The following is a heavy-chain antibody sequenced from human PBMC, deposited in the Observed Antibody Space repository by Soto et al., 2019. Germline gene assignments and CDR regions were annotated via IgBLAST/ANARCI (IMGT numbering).Heavy chain of an antibody. V-gene: IGHV4-30-2*01. CDR2: IYHSGST. D-gene: IGHD5-12*01. J-gene: IGHJ4*02. CDR1: GGSISSGGYS. Sequence: QLQLQESGSGLVKPSQTLSLTCAVSGGSISSGGYSWSWIRQPPGKGLEWIGYIYHSGSTYYNPSLKSRVPRSVDRSKNQCSLKLSSVTAADTAVYYCAAGGGLPRYYWGQGTLVTVSS. CDR3: AAGGGLPRYY.